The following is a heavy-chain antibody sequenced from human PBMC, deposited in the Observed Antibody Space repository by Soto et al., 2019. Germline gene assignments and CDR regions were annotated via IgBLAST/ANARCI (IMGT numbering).Heavy chain of an antibody. V-gene: IGHV3-30*19. D-gene: IGHD3-16*01. Sequence: QVQLVESGGGVVQPGTSLRLSCVGSGFIFRSYVIHWVRQAPGKGLEWGALTSYDGSNTYYDDSVKGRFPISRDNSRNTVDLQMDSLSLEDTALYYCARWGTTGGLDVWGQGTMVSVSS. J-gene: IGHJ6*02. CDR1: GFIFRSYV. CDR2: TSYDGSNT. CDR3: ARWGTTGGLDV.